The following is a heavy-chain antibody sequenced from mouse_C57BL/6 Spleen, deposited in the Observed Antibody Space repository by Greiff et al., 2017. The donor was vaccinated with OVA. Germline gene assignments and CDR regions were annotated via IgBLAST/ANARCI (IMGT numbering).Heavy chain of an antibody. CDR1: GYSITSGYY. CDR3: ARDWPYFDY. J-gene: IGHJ2*01. CDR2: ISYDGSN. Sequence: EVQRVESGPGLVKPSQSLSLTCSVTGYSITSGYYWNWIRQFPGNKLEWMGYISYDGSNNYNPSLKNRISITRDTSKNQFFLKLNSVTTEDTATYYCARDWPYFDYWGQGTTLTVSS. V-gene: IGHV3-6*01.